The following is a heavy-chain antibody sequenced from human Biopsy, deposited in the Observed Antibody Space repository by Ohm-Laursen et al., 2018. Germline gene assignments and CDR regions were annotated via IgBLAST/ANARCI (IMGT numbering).Heavy chain of an antibody. J-gene: IGHJ6*02. V-gene: IGHV1-18*01. CDR3: ASGNGDICRIYYGMDV. CDR1: DSTFPSFG. CDR2: ISAYIGNT. D-gene: IGHD3-9*01. Sequence: ASVKVSCKTSDSTFPSFGISWVRQAPGQGLEWMGWISAYIGNTHYVEKFQGRVTMTRDTSTSTAYLELRSLRSDDTAVYYCASGNGDICRIYYGMDVWGQGTTVTVSS.